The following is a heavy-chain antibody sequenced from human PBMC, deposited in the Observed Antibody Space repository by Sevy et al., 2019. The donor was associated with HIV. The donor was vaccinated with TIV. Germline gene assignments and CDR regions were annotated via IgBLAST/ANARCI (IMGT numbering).Heavy chain of an antibody. J-gene: IGHJ6*02. D-gene: IGHD3-3*01. CDR3: ARVMRGDFWSGLGGYYGMDV. Sequence: ASVKVSCKASGYTFTSYGISWVRQAPGQGLEWMGWISAYNGNTNYAQKLQGRVTMTTDTSTSTAYMELRSLRSDVTAVYYCARVMRGDFWSGLGGYYGMDVWGQGTTVTVSS. V-gene: IGHV1-18*01. CDR1: GYTFTSYG. CDR2: ISAYNGNT.